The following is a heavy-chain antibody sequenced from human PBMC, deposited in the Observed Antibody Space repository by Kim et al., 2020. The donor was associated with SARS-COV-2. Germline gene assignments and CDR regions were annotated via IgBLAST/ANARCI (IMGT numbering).Heavy chain of an antibody. V-gene: IGHV3-23*01. CDR3: AKVTTPTRYYYYGMDV. CDR2: ISGSGGST. J-gene: IGHJ6*02. Sequence: GGSLRLSCAASGFTFSSYAMSWVRQAPGKGLEWVSAISGSGGSTYYADSVKGRFTISRDNSKNTLYLQMNSLRAEDTAVYYCAKVTTPTRYYYYGMDVWGQGTTVTVSS. CDR1: GFTFSSYA. D-gene: IGHD1-1*01.